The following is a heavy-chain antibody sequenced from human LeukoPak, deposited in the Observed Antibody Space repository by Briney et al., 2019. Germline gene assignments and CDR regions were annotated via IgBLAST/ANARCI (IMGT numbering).Heavy chain of an antibody. CDR1: GYTFTSYA. J-gene: IGHJ4*02. V-gene: IGHV1-3*01. CDR2: INAGNGNT. Sequence: GASVKVSCKASGYTFTSYAIHWVRQAPGQSLEWMGWINAGNGNTKYSQKFQGRVTITRDTSASTAYMELSSLRSEDTAMYYCAKGSGRLWGPGDLDYWGQGTLVAVSS. D-gene: IGHD5-18*01. CDR3: AKGSGRLWGPGDLDY.